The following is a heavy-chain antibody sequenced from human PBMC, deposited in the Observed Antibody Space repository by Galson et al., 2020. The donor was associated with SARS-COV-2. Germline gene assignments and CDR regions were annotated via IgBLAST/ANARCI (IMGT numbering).Heavy chain of an antibody. D-gene: IGHD1-26*01. J-gene: IGHJ3*02. CDR3: TRDVSGGASDI. CDR2: ISHDGKIQ. Sequence: GGSLRLSCAASGFTFRNYAIHWVRQAPGKGLEWLTVISHDGKIQVYADSVKGRFTISRDNSGNMVFLQMVSLRADDTALYYCTRDVSGGASDIWGQGKMVTVSS. CDR1: GFTFRNYA. V-gene: IGHV3-30*04.